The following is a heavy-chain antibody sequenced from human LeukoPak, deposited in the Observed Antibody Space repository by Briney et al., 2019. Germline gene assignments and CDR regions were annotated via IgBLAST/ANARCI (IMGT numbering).Heavy chain of an antibody. Sequence: PGVSLRLSCAASGFSFDHYAMHWVRQAPGRGLEWVSLICVDGITYYADSAQGRFTISRDNSKNSLYLQMNSLRREDTALYYCVKELTAATIPTFFDYWGQGTLVTVST. CDR1: GFSFDHYA. CDR3: VKELTAATIPTFFDY. CDR2: ICVDGIT. V-gene: IGHV3-43*02. J-gene: IGHJ4*02. D-gene: IGHD5-12*01.